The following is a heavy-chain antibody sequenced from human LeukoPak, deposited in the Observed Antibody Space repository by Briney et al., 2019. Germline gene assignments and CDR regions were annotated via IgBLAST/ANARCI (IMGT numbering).Heavy chain of an antibody. Sequence: GGSLRLSCAASGLTFSSYAMSWVRQAPGKGLEWVSAISGSSGHTYYADSVKGRFTISRDNSKNTLYLHMNSLRAEDTAVYYCASPGYDVLTPLDSWGQGTLVTVSS. CDR2: ISGSSGHT. V-gene: IGHV3-23*01. D-gene: IGHD3-9*01. J-gene: IGHJ5*01. CDR1: GLTFSSYA. CDR3: ASPGYDVLTPLDS.